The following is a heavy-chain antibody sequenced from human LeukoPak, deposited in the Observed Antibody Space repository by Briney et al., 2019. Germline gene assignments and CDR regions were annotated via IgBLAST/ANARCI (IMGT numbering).Heavy chain of an antibody. CDR3: ARDCSSGSSTSCLDL. CDR1: GFLFSSYA. D-gene: IGHD2-2*01. V-gene: IGHV3-30*04. Sequence: PGRSLRLSCVASGFLFSSYAMHWVRQAPGKGLEWVAVISYDGSNKYYADSVKGRFIISRDNSKNTLYLQLNSLRAEDTAVYYCARDCSSGSSTSCLDLWGKGTTVTVSS. CDR2: ISYDGSNK. J-gene: IGHJ6*04.